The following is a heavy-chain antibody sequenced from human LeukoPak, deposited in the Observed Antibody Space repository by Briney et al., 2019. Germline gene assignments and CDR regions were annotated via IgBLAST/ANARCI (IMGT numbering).Heavy chain of an antibody. CDR1: GFTFSSYW. D-gene: IGHD3-10*01. J-gene: IGHJ6*03. CDR2: INSDGSST. Sequence: PGGSLRLSCAASGFTFSSYWMHWVRQAPGKGLVWVSRINSDGSSTNYADSVKGRFTISRDNAKNTLYMQMNSLTAEDTAVYYCARGRGSGSYGYYYYIDVWGKGTTVTVSS. V-gene: IGHV3-74*01. CDR3: ARGRGSGSYGYYYYIDV.